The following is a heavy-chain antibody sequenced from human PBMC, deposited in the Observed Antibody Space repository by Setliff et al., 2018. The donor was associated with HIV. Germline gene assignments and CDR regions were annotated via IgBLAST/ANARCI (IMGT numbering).Heavy chain of an antibody. V-gene: IGHV1-18*04. CDR2: ISAYNGNT. CDR1: ASRYSFTAYN. CDR3: ARYALCSDDCSDEGADI. Sequence: ASVKVSCKASASRYSFTAYNMHWVRQAPGQGLEWMGWISAYNGNTDYAQKFQDRVAMTTDTSTCTAYMELRSLRSDDTALYYCARYALCSDDCSDEGADIWGQGTLVTVSS. J-gene: IGHJ4*02. D-gene: IGHD2-21*01.